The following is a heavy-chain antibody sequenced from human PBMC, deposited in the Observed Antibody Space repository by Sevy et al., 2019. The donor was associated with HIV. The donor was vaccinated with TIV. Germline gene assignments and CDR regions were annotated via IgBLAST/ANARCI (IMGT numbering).Heavy chain of an antibody. D-gene: IGHD2-15*01. CDR3: TTGGSLFQH. CDR2: IKSNTEGGTA. CDR1: GFTFSNVW. V-gene: IGHV3-15*01. J-gene: IGHJ1*01. Sequence: EGSLRLSCAASGFTFSNVWMSWLRQAPGKGLEWVAHIKSNTEGGTADYAAPVKGRFTISRDDSKDTLYLQMNSLKTEDTAVYYCTTGGSLFQHWGQGTLVTVSS.